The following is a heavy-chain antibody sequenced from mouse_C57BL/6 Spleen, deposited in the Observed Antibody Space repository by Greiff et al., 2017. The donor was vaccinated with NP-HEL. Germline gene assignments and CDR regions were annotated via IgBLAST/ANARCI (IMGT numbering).Heavy chain of an antibody. Sequence: EVQLVESEGGLVQPGSSMKLSCTASGFTFSDYYMAWVRQVPEKGLEWVANINYDGSSNYYLDSLKSRFIISSDNAKNILYLQMSRLKSEDTATYYCARGLYYGNNWYFDVWSTETTGTVSA. CDR3: ARGLYYGNNWYFDV. CDR2: INYDGSSN. CDR1: GFTFSDYY. V-gene: IGHV5-16*01. J-gene: IGHJ1*03. D-gene: IGHD2-1*01.